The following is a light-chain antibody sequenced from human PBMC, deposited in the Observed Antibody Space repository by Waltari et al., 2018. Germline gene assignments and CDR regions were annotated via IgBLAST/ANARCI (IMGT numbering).Light chain of an antibody. Sequence: DIVLTQSPDTLSLSPGERATLPCRASQSVSITYLAWYQQKPGQAPRLLIYGASSRANGIPDRFSGSGSGTDFILTISRLEPEDFAVYYCQQYDSSSYTFGQGTRLEIK. J-gene: IGKJ2*01. V-gene: IGKV3-20*01. CDR2: GAS. CDR1: QSVSITY. CDR3: QQYDSSSYT.